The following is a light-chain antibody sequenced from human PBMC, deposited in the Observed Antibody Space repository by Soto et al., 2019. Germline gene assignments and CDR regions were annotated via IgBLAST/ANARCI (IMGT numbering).Light chain of an antibody. CDR3: SSYIIISALVV. CDR2: DVT. J-gene: IGLJ3*02. V-gene: IGLV2-14*01. CDR1: SSDIGGHNY. Sequence: QSVLTQPASVSGSPGQSITISCTGSSSDIGGHNYVSWYQQHPGKVPKLLIYDVTKRPSGVSNRFSGSKSGNTASLTISGLQAEDVGDYFCSSYIIISALVVFGGGTKLTVL.